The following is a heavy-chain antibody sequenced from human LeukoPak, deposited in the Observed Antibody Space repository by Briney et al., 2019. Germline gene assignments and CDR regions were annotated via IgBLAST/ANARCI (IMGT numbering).Heavy chain of an antibody. J-gene: IGHJ4*02. D-gene: IGHD5-18*01. CDR2: VSGSGGST. CDR1: AFTFRSYA. V-gene: IGHV3-23*01. CDR3: AKGAASRGYTYVAN. Sequence: PGGSLRLSCAASAFTFRSYAMIWVRQAPGKGLEWVSTVSGSGGSTYYADSVKGRFTISRDNPNNTLYLQMNSLRAEDTAVYYCAKGAASRGYTYVANWGQGTLVTVSS.